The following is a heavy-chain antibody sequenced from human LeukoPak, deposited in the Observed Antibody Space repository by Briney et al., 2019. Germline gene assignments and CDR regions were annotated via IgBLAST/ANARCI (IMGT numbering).Heavy chain of an antibody. CDR3: TKVTHTYTSYCYDFDS. D-gene: IGHD2-2*01. J-gene: IGHJ4*02. CDR1: GFTFGDYA. V-gene: IGHV3-49*04. Sequence: GGSLRLSCSASGFTFGDYAMNWVRQAPGKGLEWLGFIRSKASGGTTEYAASVKGRITISRDDSKSIAYLQMNSLKPEDTAVYYCTKVTHTYTSYCYDFDSWGQGTLVTVSS. CDR2: IRSKASGGTT.